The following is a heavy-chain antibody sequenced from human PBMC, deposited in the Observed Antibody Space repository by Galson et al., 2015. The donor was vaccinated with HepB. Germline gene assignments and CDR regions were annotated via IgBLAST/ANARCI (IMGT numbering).Heavy chain of an antibody. D-gene: IGHD1-26*01. J-gene: IGHJ5*02. V-gene: IGHV3-23*01. Sequence: LRLSCAASGFTFSSYAMSWVRQAPGKGLEWISAITGSGGNTYYADSVKGRFTISRDNSKNTLYLQMNSLRAEDTAVYYCAREGLNSGSYYSWFDPWGQGTLVTVSS. CDR1: GFTFSSYA. CDR3: AREGLNSGSYYSWFDP. CDR2: ITGSGGNT.